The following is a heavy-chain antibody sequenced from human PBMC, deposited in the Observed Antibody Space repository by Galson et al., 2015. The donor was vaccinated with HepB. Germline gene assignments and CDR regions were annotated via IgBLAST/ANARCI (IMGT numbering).Heavy chain of an antibody. CDR2: IYSGGST. D-gene: IGHD6-19*01. CDR1: GFTVSSNY. J-gene: IGHJ6*02. Sequence: SLRLSCAASGFTVSSNYMSWVRQAPGKGLEWVSVIYSGGSTYYADSVKGRFTISRDNSKNTLYLQMNSLRAEVTALYYCARTMWQWPSRGGLDVWGQGTTVTVSS. V-gene: IGHV3-66*01. CDR3: ARTMWQWPSRGGLDV.